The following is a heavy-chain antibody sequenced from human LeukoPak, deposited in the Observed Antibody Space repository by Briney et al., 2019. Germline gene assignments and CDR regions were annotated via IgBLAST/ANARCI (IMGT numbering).Heavy chain of an antibody. J-gene: IGHJ4*02. D-gene: IGHD5-18*01. CDR2: IYHSGST. V-gene: IGHV4-38-2*02. CDR1: GYSISSGYY. Sequence: SETLSLTCAVSGYSISSGYYWGWIRQPPGKGLEWIGSIYHSGSTYYNPSLKSRVTISVDTSKNQFSLKLSSVTAADTAVYYCAGEVGAGGTAMVPYWGLGTLVTVSS. CDR3: AGEVGAGGTAMVPY.